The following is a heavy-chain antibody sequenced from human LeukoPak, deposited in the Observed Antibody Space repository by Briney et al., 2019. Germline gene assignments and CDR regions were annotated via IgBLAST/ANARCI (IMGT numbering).Heavy chain of an antibody. D-gene: IGHD3-16*01. Sequence: GGSLRLSCAGSGFTFNYEMNWVRQAPGKGLEWVGRIKSKTDGGTTDYAAPVKGRFTISRDDSKNTLYLQMNSLKTEDTAVYYCTTGGITNLGYWGQGTLVTVSS. CDR1: GFTFNYE. V-gene: IGHV3-15*01. J-gene: IGHJ4*02. CDR3: TTGGITNLGY. CDR2: IKSKTDGGTT.